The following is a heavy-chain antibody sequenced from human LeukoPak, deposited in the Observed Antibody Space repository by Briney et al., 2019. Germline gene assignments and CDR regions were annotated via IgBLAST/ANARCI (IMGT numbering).Heavy chain of an antibody. V-gene: IGHV3-53*01. CDR1: GFSVDINY. D-gene: IGHD2-15*01. CDR2: IYSNGKE. CDR3: ARESPTSGIDS. J-gene: IGHJ5*01. Sequence: GGSLRLSCLASGFSVDINYMSWVRQAPGKGLEWVSVIYSNGKEYYAESAKGRFTISRDISKNRLDPQMNRLRGDETAVYYCARESPTSGIDSWGQGTLVTVSS.